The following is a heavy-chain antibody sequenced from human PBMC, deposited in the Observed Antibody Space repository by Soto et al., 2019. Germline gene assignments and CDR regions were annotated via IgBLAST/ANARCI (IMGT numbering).Heavy chain of an antibody. D-gene: IGHD1-26*01. CDR1: GHTLTELS. J-gene: IGHJ6*02. CDR2: FDPEGGEA. CDR3: ARVSPRGGIVGATNDYYYGMDV. Sequence: ASVKVSCKISGHTLTELSIHWVRQAPGKGLEWMGGFDPEGGEAIYAQKWHGRVTVTEDTVTDTAYMELSGLNSDDTAVYYCARVSPRGGIVGATNDYYYGMDVWGQGTTVTVSS. V-gene: IGHV1-24*01.